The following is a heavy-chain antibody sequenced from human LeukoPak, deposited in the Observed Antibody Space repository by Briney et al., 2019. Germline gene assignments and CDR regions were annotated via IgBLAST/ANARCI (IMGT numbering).Heavy chain of an antibody. J-gene: IGHJ4*02. CDR1: GFTFSSYS. Sequence: GGSLRLSCAASGFTFSSYSMNWVRQAPGKGLEWVSSISSSTNYIYYADSVKGRFTISRGNAKNSLYLQMNSLRAEDTAVYYCARAGITIFGVAANDYWGQGTLVTVSS. D-gene: IGHD3-3*01. CDR3: ARAGITIFGVAANDY. V-gene: IGHV3-21*01. CDR2: ISSSTNYI.